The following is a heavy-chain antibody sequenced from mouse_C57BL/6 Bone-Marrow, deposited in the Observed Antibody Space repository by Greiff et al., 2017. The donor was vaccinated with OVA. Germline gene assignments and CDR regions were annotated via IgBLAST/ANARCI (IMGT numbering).Heavy chain of an antibody. CDR2: IRNKPNGSTT. J-gene: IGHJ2*01. D-gene: IGHD1-1*01. CDR1: GFTFTNYY. V-gene: IGHV7-3*01. CDR3: ARYKGRVAVDYFDY. Sequence: EVQLVESGGGLVQPGDSLSLSCAASGFTFTNYYMSWVRQPPGKALEWLAFIRNKPNGSTTEYSASVKGRFTISRDNSQSILYLQMNALRAEDCATYYCARYKGRVAVDYFDYWGQGTALTVSS.